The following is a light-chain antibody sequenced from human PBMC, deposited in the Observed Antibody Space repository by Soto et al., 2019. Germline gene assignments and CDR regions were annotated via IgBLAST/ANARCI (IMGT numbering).Light chain of an antibody. CDR2: DVS. V-gene: IGLV2-14*03. J-gene: IGLJ1*01. CDR1: SSDVGGYNH. Sequence: QSVLTQPASVSGSPGQSITISCTGTSSDVGGYNHVSWYQHHPGKAPKVIIYDVSNRPSGVSNRFSGSKSGNTASLTFSGLQAEDEADYYCSSYTSSSPYVFGTGTKVTVL. CDR3: SSYTSSSPYV.